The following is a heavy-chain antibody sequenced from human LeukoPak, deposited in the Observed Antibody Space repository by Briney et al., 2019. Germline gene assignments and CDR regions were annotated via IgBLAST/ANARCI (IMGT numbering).Heavy chain of an antibody. CDR1: GFTFSFYA. CDR2: ISGSGSDT. V-gene: IGHV3-23*01. D-gene: IGHD6-13*01. Sequence: SGGSLRLSCAASGFTFSFYAMSWVRQAPGKGLEWVSTISGSGSDTSYADSVRGRFTISRDNPKNTLYLQMTNLRDEDTALYFCAKGQGFSSTWYADHWGQGTLVTVSS. J-gene: IGHJ5*02. CDR3: AKGQGFSSTWYADH.